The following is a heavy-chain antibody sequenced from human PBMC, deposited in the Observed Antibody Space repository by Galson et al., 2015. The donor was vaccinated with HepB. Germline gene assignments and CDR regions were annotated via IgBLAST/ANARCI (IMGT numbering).Heavy chain of an antibody. J-gene: IGHJ6*02. CDR2: IWYDGSNK. V-gene: IGHV3-33*01. Sequence: SLRLSCAASGFTFSSYGMHWVRQAPGKGLEWVAVIWYDGSNKYYADSVKGRFTISRDNSKNTLYLQMNSLRAEDTAVYYCARDLWFGVDYGMDVWGQGTTVTVSS. CDR1: GFTFSSYG. D-gene: IGHD3-10*01. CDR3: ARDLWFGVDYGMDV.